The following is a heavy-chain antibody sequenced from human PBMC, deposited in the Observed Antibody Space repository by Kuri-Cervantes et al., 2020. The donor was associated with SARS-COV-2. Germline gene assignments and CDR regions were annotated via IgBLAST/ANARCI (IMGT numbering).Heavy chain of an antibody. J-gene: IGHJ4*02. D-gene: IGHD1-20*01. Sequence: GGSLRLSCTASGFTFGDYAMSWVRQAPGKGLEWVGFIRSKAYGGTTEYAASVKGRFTISRDDSKSIVYLQMNSLKTEDTAVYYCAGARYNWNLSYFDYWGQGTLVTVSS. CDR2: IRSKAYGGTT. CDR1: GFTFGDYA. V-gene: IGHV3-49*04. CDR3: AGARYNWNLSYFDY.